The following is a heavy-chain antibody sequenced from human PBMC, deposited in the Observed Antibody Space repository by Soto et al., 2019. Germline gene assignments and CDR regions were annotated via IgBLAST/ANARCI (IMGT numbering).Heavy chain of an antibody. CDR2: IYYSGST. CDR1: GGSISSGGYY. D-gene: IGHD1-1*01. Sequence: PSETLSLTCTVSGGSISSGGYYWSWIRQHPGKGLEWIGYIYYSGSTYYNPSLKSRVTISVDTSKNQFSLKLSSVTAADTAVYYCARVSDDLYYFDYWGQGTLVTVSS. CDR3: ARVSDDLYYFDY. V-gene: IGHV4-31*03. J-gene: IGHJ4*02.